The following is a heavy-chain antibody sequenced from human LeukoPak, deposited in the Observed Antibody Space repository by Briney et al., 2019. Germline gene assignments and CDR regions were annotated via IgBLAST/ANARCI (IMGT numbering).Heavy chain of an antibody. CDR3: ATTNDGGGYQWGDFFDF. V-gene: IGHV1-69*04. CDR2: IIPNLGTT. CDR1: GGTSNSHA. Sequence: SVKVSCKASGGTSNSHAITWVRQAPGQGLEWMGRIIPNLGTTNRAQNFQDRVTLTADKSTNTAYMELTSLTSDDTAVYYCATTNDGGGYQWGDFFDFWGQGTLVTVSS. D-gene: IGHD3-22*01. J-gene: IGHJ4*02.